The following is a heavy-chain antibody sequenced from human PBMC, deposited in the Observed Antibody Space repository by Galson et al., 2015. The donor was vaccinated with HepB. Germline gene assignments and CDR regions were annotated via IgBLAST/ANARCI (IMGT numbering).Heavy chain of an antibody. CDR3: ARAGVVVIYGMDV. CDR1: GFTFSDYY. D-gene: IGHD2-15*01. V-gene: IGHV3-11*05. J-gene: IGHJ6*02. Sequence: SLRLSCAASGFTFSDYYMSWIRQAPGKGLEWVSYISSSSSYTNYADSVKGRFTISRDNAKNSLYLQMNSLRAEDTAVYYCARAGVVVIYGMDVWGQGTTVTVSS. CDR2: ISSSSSYT.